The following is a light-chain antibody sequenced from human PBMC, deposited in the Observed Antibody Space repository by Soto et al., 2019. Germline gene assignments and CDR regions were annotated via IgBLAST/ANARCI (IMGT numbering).Light chain of an antibody. Sequence: EIVLTQSPGTLSLSPGERATLSCRASQSISSAFLAWYQQKPGQAPRLLISGASNRATGNPDRFSGSGSGTDFTLTISRLEPEDFAVYYCQQYGSTPLFSFGPGTKVDIK. J-gene: IGKJ3*01. CDR2: GAS. V-gene: IGKV3-20*01. CDR3: QQYGSTPLFS. CDR1: QSISSAF.